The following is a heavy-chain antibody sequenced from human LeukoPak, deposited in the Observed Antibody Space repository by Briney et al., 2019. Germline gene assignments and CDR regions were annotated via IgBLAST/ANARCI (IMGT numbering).Heavy chain of an antibody. J-gene: IGHJ4*02. CDR1: GFTFSSYG. D-gene: IGHD3/OR15-3a*01. CDR2: ISYDGSNK. V-gene: IGHV3-30*18. CDR3: AKVDGDY. Sequence: GGSLRLSCAASGFTFSSYGMHWVRQAPGKGLEWGAVISYDGSNKYYADSVKGRFTISRDNSKNTLYLQMNSLRAEDTAVYYCAKVDGDYWGQGTLVTVSS.